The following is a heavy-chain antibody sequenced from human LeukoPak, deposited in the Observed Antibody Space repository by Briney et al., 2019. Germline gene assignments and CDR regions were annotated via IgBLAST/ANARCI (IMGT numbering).Heavy chain of an antibody. D-gene: IGHD5-24*01. Sequence: GESLKISCKASANSLTKHWIAWVRQMPGKGLELMGYIYPGDSDTRYSPSFQGQVTISVDRSINTAYLQWSNVKASDAAMYFCARMGNGYHLYDYWGQGALVTVSS. J-gene: IGHJ4*02. CDR3: ARMGNGYHLYDY. CDR1: ANSLTKHW. V-gene: IGHV5-51*01. CDR2: IYPGDSDT.